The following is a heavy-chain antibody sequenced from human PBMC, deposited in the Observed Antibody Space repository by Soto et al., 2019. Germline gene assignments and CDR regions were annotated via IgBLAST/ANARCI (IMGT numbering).Heavy chain of an antibody. V-gene: IGHV3-23*01. CDR3: AKCIADYYYYGMDV. CDR1: GFTFSSYA. D-gene: IGHD2-8*01. Sequence: PGGSLRLSCAASGFTFSSYAMSWVRQAPGKGLEWFSAISGSGGSTYYAESVKGRFTISRDNSKNTLYLQMNSLKSSDTAVYYCAKCIADYYYYGMDVWGQGSTVTVSS. J-gene: IGHJ6*01. CDR2: ISGSGGST.